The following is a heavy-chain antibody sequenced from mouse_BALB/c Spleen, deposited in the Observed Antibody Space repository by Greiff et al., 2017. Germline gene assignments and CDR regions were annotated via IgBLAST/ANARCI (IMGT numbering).Heavy chain of an antibody. CDR2: IRLKSNNYAT. CDR3: TREAMDY. CDR1: GFTFSNYW. V-gene: IGHV6-6*02. Sequence: EVKLMESGGGLVQPGGSMKLSCVASGFTFSNYWMNWVRQSPEKGLEWVAEIRLKSNNYATHYAESVKGRFTISRDDSKSSVYLQMNNLRAEDTSIYYCTREAMDYWGQGTSVTVSS. J-gene: IGHJ4*01.